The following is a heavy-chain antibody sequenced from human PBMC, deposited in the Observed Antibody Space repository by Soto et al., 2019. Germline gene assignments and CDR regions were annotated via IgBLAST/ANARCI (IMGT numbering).Heavy chain of an antibody. CDR3: ARERSAAGTGWFDP. CDR1: GYTFTRYD. J-gene: IGHJ5*02. Sequence: QVQLVQSGAEVKKPGASVKVSCKASGYTFTRYDINWVRQATGQGLEWMGWMNPNSGNPGSAQKFQGRVTMTRNTSIRTAYMELSSLSSEDTAVYYCARERSAAGTGWFDPWGQGTQVTVSS. CDR2: MNPNSGNP. D-gene: IGHD6-13*01. V-gene: IGHV1-8*01.